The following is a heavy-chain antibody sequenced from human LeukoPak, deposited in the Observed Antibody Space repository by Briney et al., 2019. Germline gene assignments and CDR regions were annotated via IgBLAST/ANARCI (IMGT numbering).Heavy chain of an antibody. D-gene: IGHD1-26*01. Sequence: GGSLRLSCAASGFTFSSYGMHWVRQAPGKGLGWVAVISYDGSNKYYADSVKGRFTISRDNSKNTLYLQMNSLRAEDTAVYYCGTLPGNDYDYYMDVWGKGTTVTVSS. CDR1: GFTFSSYG. V-gene: IGHV3-30*03. CDR2: ISYDGSNK. CDR3: GTLPGNDYDYYMDV. J-gene: IGHJ6*03.